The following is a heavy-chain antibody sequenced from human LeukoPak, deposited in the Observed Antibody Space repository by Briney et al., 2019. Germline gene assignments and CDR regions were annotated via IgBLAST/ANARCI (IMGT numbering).Heavy chain of an antibody. V-gene: IGHV3-74*01. CDR3: ARALDYGDYPFDY. J-gene: IGHJ4*02. CDR2: INSDGSST. D-gene: IGHD4-17*01. Sequence: TGGSLRLSCAASGFTFSSYWMHWVRQAPGKGLVWVSRINSDGSSTSYADSVKGRFTISRDNAKNTLYLQMNSLRAEDTAAYYCARALDYGDYPFDYWGQGTLVTVSS. CDR1: GFTFSSYW.